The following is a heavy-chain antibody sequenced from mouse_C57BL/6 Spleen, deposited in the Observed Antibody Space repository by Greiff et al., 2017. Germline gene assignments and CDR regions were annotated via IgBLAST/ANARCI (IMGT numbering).Heavy chain of an antibody. CDR1: GYAFSSSW. V-gene: IGHV1-82*01. CDR3: ARGITTVERAY. Sequence: QVQLQQSGPELVKPGASVKISCKASGYAFSSSWMNWVKQRPGKGLEWIGRIYPGDGDTNYNGKFKGKATLTADKSSSTAYMQLSSLTSEDSAVYFCARGITTVERAYWGQGTLVTVSA. CDR2: IYPGDGDT. D-gene: IGHD1-1*01. J-gene: IGHJ3*01.